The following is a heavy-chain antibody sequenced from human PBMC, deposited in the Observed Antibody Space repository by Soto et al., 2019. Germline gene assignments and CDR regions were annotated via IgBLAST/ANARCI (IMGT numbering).Heavy chain of an antibody. J-gene: IGHJ5*02. CDR1: GFTFTDYY. V-gene: IGHV3-11*01. CDR3: ARVLVFYGGFDP. CDR2: ISSSGSTI. D-gene: IGHD2-21*02. Sequence: GGSLRLSCAASGFTFTDYYMTWIRQAPGKGLEWASYISSSGSTIYYADSAKGRFTISRDNDKNSLYLQMNSLRAEDTAVYYCARVLVFYGGFDPWGQGTLVTVSS.